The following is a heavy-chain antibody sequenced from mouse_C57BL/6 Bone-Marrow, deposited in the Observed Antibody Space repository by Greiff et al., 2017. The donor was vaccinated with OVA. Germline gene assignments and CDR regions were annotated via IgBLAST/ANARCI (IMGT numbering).Heavy chain of an antibody. CDR1: GYTFTSYW. Sequence: QVQLQQPGAELVKPGASVKMSCKASGYTFTSYWITWVKQRPGQGLEWIGDIYPGSGSTNYNEKFKSKATLTVDTSSSTAYMQLSSLTSEDSAVYYCAAYYYGSSGVYFDVWGTGTTVTVSS. V-gene: IGHV1-55*01. CDR3: AAYYYGSSGVYFDV. J-gene: IGHJ1*03. D-gene: IGHD1-1*01. CDR2: IYPGSGST.